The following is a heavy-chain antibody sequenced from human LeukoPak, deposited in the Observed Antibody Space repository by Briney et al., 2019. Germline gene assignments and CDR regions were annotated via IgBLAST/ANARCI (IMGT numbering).Heavy chain of an antibody. CDR3: AKGTASGSYPRMYYFDY. CDR2: ISGSGGGT. D-gene: IGHD1-26*01. CDR1: GFTFSNYA. V-gene: IGHV3-23*01. J-gene: IGHJ4*02. Sequence: PGASLRLSCAASGFTFSNYAMSWVRQAPGKGLEWVSGISGSGGGTYYADSVKGRFTISRDNFKNTLHLQMNSLRAEVTAVYYCAKGTASGSYPRMYYFDYWGQGTLVTVSS.